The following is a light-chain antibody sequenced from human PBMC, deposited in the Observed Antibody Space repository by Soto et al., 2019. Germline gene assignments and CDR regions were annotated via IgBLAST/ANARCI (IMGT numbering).Light chain of an antibody. J-gene: IGLJ1*01. CDR3: LLYYGGVHV. CDR1: TGAVTSGYY. Sequence: QTVVTQEPSLTVSPGGTVTLTCGSSTGAVTSGYYPNWFQQKPGQAPRPLIYSTNNKYSWTPARFSGSLLGGKAALTLSRVKPEDEADYYCLLYYGGVHVFGTGTKLTVL. V-gene: IGLV7-43*01. CDR2: STN.